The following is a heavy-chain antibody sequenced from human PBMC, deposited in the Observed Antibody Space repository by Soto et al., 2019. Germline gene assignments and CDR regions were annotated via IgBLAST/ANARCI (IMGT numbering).Heavy chain of an antibody. J-gene: IGHJ1*01. CDR3: ARERDGYSSGWRYLHL. D-gene: IGHD6-19*01. V-gene: IGHV3-33*01. Sequence: QVQLVESGGGVVQPGRSLRLACAVSGFTFRSYAMHWVRQAPGKGLEWVTAIRHDGTDSYYADSVKGRFNISRDNSKSTLYLQMYSLRVEDTAVYYCARERDGYSSGWRYLHLWGQGTLVTVSS. CDR2: IRHDGTDS. CDR1: GFTFRSYA.